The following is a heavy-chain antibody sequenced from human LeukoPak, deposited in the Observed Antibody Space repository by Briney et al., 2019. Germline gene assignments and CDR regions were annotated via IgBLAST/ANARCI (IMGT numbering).Heavy chain of an antibody. Sequence: SETLSLTCTVSGGSISSSSYYWGWIRQPPGKGLEWIGSIYYSGSTYYNPSLKSRVTISVDTSKNQFSLKLSSVTAADTAVYYCARHRHPTMVRGDVNWFDPWGQGTLVTVSS. D-gene: IGHD3-10*01. CDR1: GGSISSSSYY. V-gene: IGHV4-39*01. CDR2: IYYSGST. J-gene: IGHJ5*02. CDR3: ARHRHPTMVRGDVNWFDP.